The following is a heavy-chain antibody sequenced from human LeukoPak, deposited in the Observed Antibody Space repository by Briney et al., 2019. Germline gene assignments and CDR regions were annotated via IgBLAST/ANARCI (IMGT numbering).Heavy chain of an antibody. J-gene: IGHJ4*02. CDR3: AKDRGRAVAGSEFDY. CDR1: GFTFSSYG. V-gene: IGHV3-23*01. Sequence: PGGSLRLSCAASGFTFSSYGMSWVRQAPGKGLEWVSAISGSGGSTNYADSVKGRFTVSRDNSKNTLYLEMNSLRAEDTALYYCAKDRGRAVAGSEFDYWGQGTLVTVSS. D-gene: IGHD6-19*01. CDR2: ISGSGGST.